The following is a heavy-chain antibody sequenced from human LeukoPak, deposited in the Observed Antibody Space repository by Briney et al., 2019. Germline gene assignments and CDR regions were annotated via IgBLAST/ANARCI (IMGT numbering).Heavy chain of an antibody. CDR2: ISYDGSEK. CDR3: AKAVYYGDYTFDY. V-gene: IGHV3-30*04. J-gene: IGHJ4*02. D-gene: IGHD4-17*01. Sequence: GGSLRLSCAASGFTFLSYAIHWVRQAPGKGLEWVAVISYDGSEKYYADSVKDRFTISRDNSKNTLYLQMNSLRAEDTAVYYCAKAVYYGDYTFDYWGQGTLVTVSS. CDR1: GFTFLSYA.